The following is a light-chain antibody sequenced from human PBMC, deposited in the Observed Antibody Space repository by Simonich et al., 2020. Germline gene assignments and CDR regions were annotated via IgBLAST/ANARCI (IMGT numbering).Light chain of an antibody. J-gene: IGKJ4*01. CDR3: QQYYSTPLT. CDR2: WAS. Sequence: DIVMTQSPDSLAVSLGERATINCKSSQSVLYSSNNKNYLAWYPQKPGQPPKLIIYWASTRESGVPDRFSGRGSGTDFTLTIRRLQAEDVAVYYCQQYYSTPLTFGGGTKVEIK. V-gene: IGKV4-1*01. CDR1: QSVLYSSNNKNY.